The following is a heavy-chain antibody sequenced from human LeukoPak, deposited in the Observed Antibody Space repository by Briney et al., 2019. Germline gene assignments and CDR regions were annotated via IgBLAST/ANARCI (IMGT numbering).Heavy chain of an antibody. J-gene: IGHJ5*02. CDR3: ARGKAVAGTFSWFDP. CDR2: INSDGSSQ. Sequence: PGGSLRLSCAASGFTFSVYWMHWVRQAPGEGLVWVSLINSDGSSQRYANSVKGRFTISRDNAKNTLYLQMNSLRAENTAVYYCARGKAVAGTFSWFDPWGQGTLVTVSS. CDR1: GFTFSVYW. D-gene: IGHD6-19*01. V-gene: IGHV3-74*01.